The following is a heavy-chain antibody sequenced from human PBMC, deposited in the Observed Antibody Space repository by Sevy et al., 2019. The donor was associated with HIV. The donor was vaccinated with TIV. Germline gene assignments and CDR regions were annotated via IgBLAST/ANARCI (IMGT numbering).Heavy chain of an antibody. CDR3: AHETFGRFES. V-gene: IGHV3-7*01. CDR1: GFTFSANW. Sequence: GESLKISCAASGFTFSANWMNWVRQAPGKGLEGVDNIKGDGSDKHYVDSVEGRFTISRDNAKNLLYLKMNSLRVEDTTVYYCAHETFGRFESWGQGTLVTVSS. J-gene: IGHJ4*02. CDR2: IKGDGSDK. D-gene: IGHD3-16*01.